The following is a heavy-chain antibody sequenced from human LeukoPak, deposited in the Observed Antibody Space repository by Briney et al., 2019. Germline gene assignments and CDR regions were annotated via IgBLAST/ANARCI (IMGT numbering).Heavy chain of an antibody. Sequence: SETLSLTCAVSGYSSSSGYYWGWIRQPPGKGLEWIGSIYHSGSTYYNPSLKSRVTISVDTSKNQFSLKLSSVTAADTAVYYCAGQMVYAFYNWFDPWGQGTLVTVSS. CDR2: IYHSGST. CDR1: GYSSSSGYY. CDR3: AGQMVYAFYNWFDP. J-gene: IGHJ5*02. V-gene: IGHV4-38-2*01. D-gene: IGHD2-8*01.